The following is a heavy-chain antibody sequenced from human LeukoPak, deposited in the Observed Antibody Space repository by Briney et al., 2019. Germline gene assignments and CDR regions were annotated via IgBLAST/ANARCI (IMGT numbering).Heavy chain of an antibody. V-gene: IGHV3-30*18. J-gene: IGHJ5*02. CDR3: AKFKEPAAMDGNWFDP. CDR1: GFTFSSYG. D-gene: IGHD2-2*01. Sequence: GRSLRLSCAASGFTFSSYGMHWVRQAPGKGLEWVAVISYDGSNKYYADSMKGRFTISRDNSKNTLYLQMNSLRAEVTAVYYCAKFKEPAAMDGNWFDPWGQGTLVTVSS. CDR2: ISYDGSNK.